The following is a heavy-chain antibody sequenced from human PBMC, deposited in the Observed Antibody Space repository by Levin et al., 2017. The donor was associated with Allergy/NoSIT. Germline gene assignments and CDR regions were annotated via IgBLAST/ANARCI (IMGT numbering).Heavy chain of an antibody. J-gene: IGHJ6*02. D-gene: IGHD3-22*01. Sequence: PGGSLRLSCAASGFTFSSYAMSWVRQAPGKGLEWVSAISGSGGSTYYADSVKGRFTISRDNSKNTSYLQMNSLRAEDTAVYYWAKDPYDYDSSGYRPPHYYGMDVWGQGTTVTVSS. CDR3: AKDPYDYDSSGYRPPHYYGMDV. V-gene: IGHV3-23*01. CDR2: ISGSGGST. CDR1: GFTFSSYA.